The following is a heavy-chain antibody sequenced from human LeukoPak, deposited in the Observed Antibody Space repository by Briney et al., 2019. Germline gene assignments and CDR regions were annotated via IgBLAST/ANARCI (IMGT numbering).Heavy chain of an antibody. CDR3: ARLDTKNYQF. V-gene: IGHV5-51*01. J-gene: IGHJ4*02. D-gene: IGHD1-7*01. Sequence: GDSLKISCKVSGYHFTTYWIAWVRQKPGKGLEWMGMVFPGDSKTNYSPAFLGQVTMSVDKSIGAAYLQWWSLKASDTAMYYCARLDTKNYQFWGQGTLVSVSS. CDR1: GYHFTTYW. CDR2: VFPGDSKT.